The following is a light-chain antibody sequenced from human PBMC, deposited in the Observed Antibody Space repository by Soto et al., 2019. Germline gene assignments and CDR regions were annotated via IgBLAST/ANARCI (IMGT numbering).Light chain of an antibody. J-gene: IGLJ1*01. CDR3: NSYTGRSARYV. Sequence: QSALTQPASVSGSPGQSITISCTGTSSDVGAYNYVSWYQQYPGKAPKLMIYDVTNRPSGVSDRFSGSKSGNTASLTISGLRAEDEADYYCNSYTGRSARYVFGTGTKVTVL. CDR1: SSDVGAYNY. CDR2: DVT. V-gene: IGLV2-14*01.